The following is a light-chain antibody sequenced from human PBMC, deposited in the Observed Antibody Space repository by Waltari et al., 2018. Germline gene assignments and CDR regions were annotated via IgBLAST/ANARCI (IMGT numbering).Light chain of an antibody. Sequence: QTVVTQEPSFPVSPGGPVPLTCGLSTGSVSTSYYPNWYQQTPGQAPRTLIYRTNIRSSGAPDRFSGSILGNKAALTITGAQADDESDYYCVLYMGSGISVFGGGTKLTV. CDR3: VLYMGSGISV. CDR1: TGSVSTSYY. CDR2: RTN. V-gene: IGLV8-61*01. J-gene: IGLJ3*02.